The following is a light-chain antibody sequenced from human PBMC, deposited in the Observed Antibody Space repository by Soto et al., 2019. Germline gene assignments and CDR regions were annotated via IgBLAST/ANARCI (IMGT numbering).Light chain of an antibody. CDR2: GVS. Sequence: EIGLTQSPGSLSLSPVEITTLSCRASQSVSISLAWYQQKPGQAPRLLIYGVSSRATGIPDRFSGSGSGTDFTLTISRLEPEDFAVYYCQQYGSSPGTFGGGTKVDI. J-gene: IGKJ4*01. CDR1: QSVSIS. V-gene: IGKV3-20*01. CDR3: QQYGSSPGT.